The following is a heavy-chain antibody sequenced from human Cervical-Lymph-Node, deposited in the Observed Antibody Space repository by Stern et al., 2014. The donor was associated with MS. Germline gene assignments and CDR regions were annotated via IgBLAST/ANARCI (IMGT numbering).Heavy chain of an antibody. CDR2: IYYSGST. CDR3: ARGRGTVTTNYFDY. Sequence: QVQLQESGPGLVKPSETLSLTCTVSGGSISSYYWSWIRQPPGKGLEWIGYIYYSGSTNYNPSLKSRVTISVDTSKNQFSLKLSSVTAADTAVYYCARGRGTVTTNYFDYWGQGTLVTVSS. V-gene: IGHV4-59*01. J-gene: IGHJ4*02. D-gene: IGHD4-17*01. CDR1: GGSISSYY.